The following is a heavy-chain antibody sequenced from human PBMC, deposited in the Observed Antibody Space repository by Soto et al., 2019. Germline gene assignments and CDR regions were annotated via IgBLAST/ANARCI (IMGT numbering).Heavy chain of an antibody. V-gene: IGHV1-69*13. J-gene: IGHJ4*02. D-gene: IGHD3-16*01. CDR2: IIPIFGTA. CDR1: GGTFSSYA. Sequence: EASVKVSCKASGGTFSSYAISWVRQAPGQGLEWMGGIIPIFGTANYAQKFQGRVTITADESTSTAYMELSSLRSEDTAVYYCARGVVGAARGYFDYWGQGTLVTVSS. CDR3: ARGVVGAARGYFDY.